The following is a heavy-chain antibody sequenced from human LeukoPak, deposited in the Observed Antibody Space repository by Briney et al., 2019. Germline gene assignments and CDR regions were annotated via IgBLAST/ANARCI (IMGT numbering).Heavy chain of an antibody. V-gene: IGHV1-24*01. CDR2: FDPEDGET. D-gene: IGHD6-19*01. CDR1: GYTLTELS. J-gene: IGHJ4*02. Sequence: ASVKVSCKVSGYTLTELSMHWVRQAPGKGPEWMGGFDPEDGETIYAQKFQGRVTMTEDTSTDTAYMELSSLRSEDTAVYYCATGGYSSGWYYFDYWGQGTLVTVSS. CDR3: ATGGYSSGWYYFDY.